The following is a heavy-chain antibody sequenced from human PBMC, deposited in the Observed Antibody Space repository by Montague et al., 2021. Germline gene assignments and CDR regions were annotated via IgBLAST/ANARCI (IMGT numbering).Heavy chain of an antibody. J-gene: IGHJ3*01. D-gene: IGHD3-16*02. CDR3: VRSCSVTNCYTGDAFDV. Sequence: SLRLSCAASEFAFNMYWMHWVRQAPGKGLMWVSRIHGDGGATYSADFVRGRFTISRDNAKNTLYLQMNSLEAEDTAIYYCVRSCSVTNCYTGDAFDVWGHGTMVTVSS. CDR2: IHGDGGAT. V-gene: IGHV3-74*01. CDR1: EFAFNMYW.